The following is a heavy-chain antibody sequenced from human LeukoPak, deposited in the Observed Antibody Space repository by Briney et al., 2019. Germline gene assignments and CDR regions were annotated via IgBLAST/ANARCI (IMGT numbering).Heavy chain of an antibody. D-gene: IGHD4-11*01. CDR1: GGSISSSTYY. V-gene: IGHV4-39*07. Sequence: SETLSLTCTVSGGSISSSTYYWGWVRQPPGKGLEWIATIYYSGSTYYNPSLKSRVTISVDTSKNQFSLKLSSVTAADTAVYYCARDHSPSYSNPYYFDYWGQGTLVTVSS. CDR2: IYYSGST. J-gene: IGHJ4*02. CDR3: ARDHSPSYSNPYYFDY.